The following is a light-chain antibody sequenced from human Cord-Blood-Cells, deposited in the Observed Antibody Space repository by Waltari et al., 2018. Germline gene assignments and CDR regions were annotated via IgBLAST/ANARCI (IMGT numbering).Light chain of an antibody. CDR2: EVR. CDR1: SSDVGSYNL. V-gene: IGLV2-23*02. Sequence: QSALTQPASVSGSPGQSITISCTGTSSDVGSYNLVSWYQQHPGKAPKLMIYEVRKLPSGVSNRFSGSKSGNTASLTISGLQAEDEADYYCCSYAGSSTFLYVFGTGTKVTVL. CDR3: CSYAGSSTFLYV. J-gene: IGLJ1*01.